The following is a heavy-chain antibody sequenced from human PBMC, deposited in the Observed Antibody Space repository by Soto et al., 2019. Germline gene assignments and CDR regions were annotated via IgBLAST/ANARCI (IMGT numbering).Heavy chain of an antibody. CDR3: ARDPYGDYHEKAFDP. J-gene: IGHJ5*02. Sequence: QVQLVQSGAEVKKPGASVKVSCKASGYTFTGYYMHWVRQAPGQGLEWMGWINPNSGGTNYAQKFQGRVTMTRDTSISTAYMELSRLRSDDTAVYYCARDPYGDYHEKAFDPWGQGTLVTVSS. CDR1: GYTFTGYY. CDR2: INPNSGGT. V-gene: IGHV1-2*02. D-gene: IGHD4-17*01.